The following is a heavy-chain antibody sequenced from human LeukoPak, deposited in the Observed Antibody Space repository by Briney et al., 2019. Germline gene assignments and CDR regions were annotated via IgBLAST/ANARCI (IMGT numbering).Heavy chain of an antibody. J-gene: IGHJ4*02. D-gene: IGHD3-10*01. CDR1: GFTFSSYA. CDR2: IKQDGSEK. V-gene: IGHV3-7*01. Sequence: PGGSLRLSCAASGFTFSSYAMSWVRQAPGKGLEWVANIKQDGSEKYYVDSVKGRFTISRDNAKNSLYLQMNSLRAEDTAVYYCFGSGFGELFTTDIDYWGQGTLVTVSS. CDR3: FGSGFGELFTTDIDY.